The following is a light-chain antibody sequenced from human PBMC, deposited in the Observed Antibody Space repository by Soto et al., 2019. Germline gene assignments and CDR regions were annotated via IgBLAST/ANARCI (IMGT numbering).Light chain of an antibody. Sequence: QSVLTQPPSASASLGASVTLTCTLGRFYSDYKVDWYQQRPGKGPRFVMRVGTGGIVGSKGDGIPERFSVLGSGLNRYLTIKNIQEEEESDYHCGADHGSGSSFVFGGGTKLTVL. J-gene: IGLJ2*01. CDR3: GADHGSGSSFV. CDR1: RFYSDYK. CDR2: VGTGGIVG. V-gene: IGLV9-49*01.